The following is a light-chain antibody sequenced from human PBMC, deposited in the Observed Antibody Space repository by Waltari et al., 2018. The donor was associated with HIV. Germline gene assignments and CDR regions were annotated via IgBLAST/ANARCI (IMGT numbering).Light chain of an antibody. V-gene: IGKV1-13*02. Sequence: AIQLTQSPSYLSASVGDRVTITCRVSQDISGALAWYQQKPGTPPKLLIHDASILETGVPSKFSGSGAGADFTLTISSLQPEDFATYYCQQFNSYPLTFGAGTTVEIK. J-gene: IGKJ4*01. CDR1: QDISGA. CDR3: QQFNSYPLT. CDR2: DAS.